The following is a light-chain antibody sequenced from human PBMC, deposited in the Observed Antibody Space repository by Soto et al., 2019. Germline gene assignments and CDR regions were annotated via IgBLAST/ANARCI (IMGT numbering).Light chain of an antibody. CDR1: QSVVYSDGIAY. CDR2: KAS. Sequence: DVVMTQSPLSLPVTLGQSASISCRSSQSVVYSDGIAYLSWFQQRPGQSPRRLIYKASNRDSGVPDRFSGSGSGTDFTLTISRVEAEDVGVYDCMQGTHWPPTFGRGTKVEIK. V-gene: IGKV2-30*01. J-gene: IGKJ1*01. CDR3: MQGTHWPPT.